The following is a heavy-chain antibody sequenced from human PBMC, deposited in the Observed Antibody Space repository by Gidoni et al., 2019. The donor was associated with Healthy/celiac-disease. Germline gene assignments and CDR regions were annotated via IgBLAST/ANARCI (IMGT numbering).Heavy chain of an antibody. CDR1: GGTFSSYA. Sequence: QVQLVQSGAEVKKPGSSVKVSCKASGGTFSSYAISWVRQAPGQGLEWMGRIIPILGIANYAQKFQGRVTITADKSTSTAYMELSSLRSEDTAVYYCARDPLPYDFWSGYPEYYFDYWGQGTLVTVSS. CDR3: ARDPLPYDFWSGYPEYYFDY. CDR2: IIPILGIA. J-gene: IGHJ4*02. D-gene: IGHD3-3*01. V-gene: IGHV1-69*04.